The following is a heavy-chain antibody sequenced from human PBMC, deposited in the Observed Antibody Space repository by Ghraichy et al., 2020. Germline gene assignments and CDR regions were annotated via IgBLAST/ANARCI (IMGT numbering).Heavy chain of an antibody. D-gene: IGHD4-17*01. CDR1: GGSINNYY. CDR2: IYFSGSA. CDR3: ARDPSVTTVNYYDGMDV. V-gene: IGHV4-59*01. Sequence: ESLNISCTVSGGSINNYYWSWIRQPPGKGLEWIGYIYFSGSATYNPLLKSRVTISVDTSKNQFSLRLNSVTAADTAVYYCARDPSVTTVNYYDGMDVWGQGTTVTVSS. J-gene: IGHJ6*02.